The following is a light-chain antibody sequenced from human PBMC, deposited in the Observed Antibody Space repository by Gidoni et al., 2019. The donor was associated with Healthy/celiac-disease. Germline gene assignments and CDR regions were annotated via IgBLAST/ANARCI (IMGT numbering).Light chain of an antibody. CDR1: QSISSY. V-gene: IGKV1-39*01. Sequence: DIQMTQSPSSLSASVGDRVTITCRASQSISSYLNWYQQKPGKAPKLLIYAASSLQSGVPSRFGGSGSGTDFTLTISSLQPEDFATYYCQQSYSTRITFGQGTRLEIK. CDR2: AAS. J-gene: IGKJ5*01. CDR3: QQSYSTRIT.